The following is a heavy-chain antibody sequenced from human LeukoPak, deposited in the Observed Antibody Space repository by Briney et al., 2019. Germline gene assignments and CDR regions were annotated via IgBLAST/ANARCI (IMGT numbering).Heavy chain of an antibody. CDR1: GGSISSSSYY. V-gene: IGHV4-39*07. D-gene: IGHD6-13*01. CDR2: IYHSGST. CDR3: ARVAGSSSSWYYYYYYMDV. Sequence: SETLSLTCTVSGGSISSSSYYWGWIRQPPGKGLEWIGSIYHSGSTYYNPSLKSRVTISVDTSKNQFSLKLSSVTAADTAVYYCARVAGSSSSWYYYYYYMDVWGKGTTVTVSS. J-gene: IGHJ6*03.